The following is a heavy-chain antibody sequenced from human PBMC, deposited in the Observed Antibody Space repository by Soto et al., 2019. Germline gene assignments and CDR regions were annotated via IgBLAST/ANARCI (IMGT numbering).Heavy chain of an antibody. CDR2: IYYSGST. Sequence: QVQLQESGPGLVKPSQTLSLTCTVSGGSISSGDYYWSWIRQPPGKGLEWIGYIYYSGSTYYNPSLKSRVTISVDTSKNQFSLKLSSVTAADTAVYYCARGSYYYDSSGYYPGNWFDPWGQGTLVTVSS. CDR3: ARGSYYYDSSGYYPGNWFDP. CDR1: GGSISSGDYY. D-gene: IGHD3-22*01. V-gene: IGHV4-30-4*01. J-gene: IGHJ5*02.